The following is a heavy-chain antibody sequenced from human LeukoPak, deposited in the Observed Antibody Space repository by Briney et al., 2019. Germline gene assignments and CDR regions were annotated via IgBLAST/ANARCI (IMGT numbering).Heavy chain of an antibody. Sequence: GESLKISCKGSGYTFISYWTGWVLQMPGKGLEWMGVIYPGDSDTRYSPSFQGQVTVSADTSISTAYLQWSSLKASDTAIYYCATGSSGYYVNWGAGALVTVSS. CDR3: ATGSSGYYVN. D-gene: IGHD3-22*01. CDR1: GYTFISYW. J-gene: IGHJ4*02. V-gene: IGHV5-51*01. CDR2: IYPGDSDT.